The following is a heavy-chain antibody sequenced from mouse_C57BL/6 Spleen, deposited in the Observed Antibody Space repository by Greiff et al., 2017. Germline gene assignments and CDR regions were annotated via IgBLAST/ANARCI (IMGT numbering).Heavy chain of an antibody. CDR2: ISYSGST. V-gene: IGHV3-8*01. CDR3: AILPYYYGSSYEEYAMDY. D-gene: IGHD1-1*01. Sequence: EVKLMESGPGLAKPSQTLSLTCSVTGYYITSDYWNWIRKFPGNKLEYMGYISYSGSTYYNPSLKSRISITRDTSKNQYYLPLNSVTTEDTATYYCAILPYYYGSSYEEYAMDYWGQGTSVTVSS. CDR1: GYYITSDY. J-gene: IGHJ4*01.